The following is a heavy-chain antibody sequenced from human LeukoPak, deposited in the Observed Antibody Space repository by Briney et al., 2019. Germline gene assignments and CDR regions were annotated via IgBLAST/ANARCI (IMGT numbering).Heavy chain of an antibody. V-gene: IGHV4-31*03. J-gene: IGHJ6*02. CDR2: IYYSGST. CDR1: GVSISSGGYY. CDR3: ARDRRYYGLDV. Sequence: SETLSLTCTVSGVSISSGGYYWSWIRQHPGKGLEWIGYIYYSGSTYYNPSLKSRVTISVDTSKNQFSLRLSSVTAADTAVYYCARDRRYYGLDVWGQGTTATVSS.